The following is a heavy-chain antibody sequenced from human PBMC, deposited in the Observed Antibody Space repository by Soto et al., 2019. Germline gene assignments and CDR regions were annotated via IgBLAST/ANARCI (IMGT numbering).Heavy chain of an antibody. CDR1: GFTFSSYA. Sequence: PGGSLRLSCAASGFTFSSYAMSWVRQAPGKGLEWVSAISGSGGSTYYADSVKGRFTISRDNSKNTLYLQMNSLRAEDTAVYYCAKDRYDSSGYTEYFQHWGQGTLVTVSS. CDR2: ISGSGGST. J-gene: IGHJ1*01. CDR3: AKDRYDSSGYTEYFQH. V-gene: IGHV3-23*01. D-gene: IGHD3-22*01.